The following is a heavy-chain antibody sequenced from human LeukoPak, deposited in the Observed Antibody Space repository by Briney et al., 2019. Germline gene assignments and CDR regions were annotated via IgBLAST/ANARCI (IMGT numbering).Heavy chain of an antibody. D-gene: IGHD3-22*01. Sequence: SVKVSCKASGGTLSSYAISWVRQAPGQGLEWMGGIIPIFGTANYAQKFQGRVTITADKSTSTAYMELSSLRSEDTAVYYCARGGDYYDSSGYYYGGLKDAFDIWGQGTMVTVSS. J-gene: IGHJ3*02. CDR3: ARGGDYYDSSGYYYGGLKDAFDI. CDR1: GGTLSSYA. V-gene: IGHV1-69*06. CDR2: IIPIFGTA.